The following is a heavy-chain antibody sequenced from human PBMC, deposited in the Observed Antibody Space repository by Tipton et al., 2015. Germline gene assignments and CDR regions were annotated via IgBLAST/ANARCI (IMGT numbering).Heavy chain of an antibody. J-gene: IGHJ4*02. V-gene: IGHV4-61*01. CDR3: AKDVTELVASIILNY. CDR1: GGSVTSNNYF. Sequence: TLSLTCSVSGGSVTSNNYFWSWIRQPPGKGLEWIGYIFHSGSTSYNPSLRSRVFISIDTSKNQFSLRLNSVTAADTAVYYCAKDVTELVASIILNYWGQGTLVTVSS. CDR2: IFHSGST. D-gene: IGHD5-12*01.